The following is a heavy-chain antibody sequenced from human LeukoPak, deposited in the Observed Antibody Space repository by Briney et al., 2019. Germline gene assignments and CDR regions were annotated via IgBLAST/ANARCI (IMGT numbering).Heavy chain of an antibody. CDR2: ISGSGGST. D-gene: IGHD5-12*01. CDR1: GFTFSSYA. CDR3: ARDISGYDRGYFDY. J-gene: IGHJ4*02. V-gene: IGHV3-23*01. Sequence: QSGGSLRLSCAASGFTFSSYAMSWVRQAPGKGLEWVSAISGSGGSTYYADSVKGRFTISRDNSKNTLYLQMNSLRAEDTAVYYCARDISGYDRGYFDYWGQGTLVTVSS.